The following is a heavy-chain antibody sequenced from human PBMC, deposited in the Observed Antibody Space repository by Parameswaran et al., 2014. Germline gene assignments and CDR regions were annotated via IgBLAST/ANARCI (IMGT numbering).Heavy chain of an antibody. J-gene: IGHJ4*02. CDR2: IYHSGST. Sequence: VRQAPGKGLEWIGSIYHSGSTYYNPSLKSRVTISVDTSKNQFSLKLSSVTAADTAVYYCARQEDYYDSSGSYFDYWGQGTLVTVSS. CDR3: ARQEDYYDSSGSYFDY. D-gene: IGHD3-22*01. V-gene: IGHV4-38-2*01.